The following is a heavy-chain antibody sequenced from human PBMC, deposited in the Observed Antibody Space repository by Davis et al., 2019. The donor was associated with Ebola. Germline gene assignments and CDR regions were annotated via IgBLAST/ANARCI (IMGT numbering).Heavy chain of an antibody. J-gene: IGHJ4*02. D-gene: IGHD4-17*01. CDR1: GDSISSSSYY. CDR3: ARQPTVTEFDY. V-gene: IGHV4-39*01. Sequence: GSLRLSCTVSGDSISSSSYYWGWIRQPPGEGLEWVGTIYYSGSTHYNPSLKSRVTISVDTSKNQFSLKLRSVTAADTAVFYCARQPTVTEFDYWGQGTLVTVSS. CDR2: IYYSGST.